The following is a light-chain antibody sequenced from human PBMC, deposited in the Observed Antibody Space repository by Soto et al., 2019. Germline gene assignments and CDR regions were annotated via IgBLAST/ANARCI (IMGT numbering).Light chain of an antibody. CDR2: AAS. J-gene: IGKJ1*01. CDR1: QSISSY. V-gene: IGKV1-39*01. Sequence: DITMTQSPSSLSASVGDTVTITCRTSQSISSYLNWYQQKPGKVPKLLIYAASSLQSGVPSRFSGSGSGTEFTLTISSLQADDFAIYYCQQYNSYSWTFGQGTNVDI. CDR3: QQYNSYSWT.